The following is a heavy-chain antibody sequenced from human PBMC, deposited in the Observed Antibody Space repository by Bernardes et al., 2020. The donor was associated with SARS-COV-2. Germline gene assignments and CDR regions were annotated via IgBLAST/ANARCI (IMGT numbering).Heavy chain of an antibody. J-gene: IGHJ2*01. V-gene: IGHV1-2*02. CDR3: ATESRSSSSEWCFDL. D-gene: IGHD6-6*01. CDR1: GYTFTEYY. CDR2: ISSSNGVT. Sequence: ASVKVSCKASGYTFTEYYIHWVRQAPGQGLEWMGWISSSNGVTEYAQKFQGRVTMTWDTSKSQFSLKLSSVTAADTAVYYCATESRSSSSEWCFDLWGRGTLVTVSS.